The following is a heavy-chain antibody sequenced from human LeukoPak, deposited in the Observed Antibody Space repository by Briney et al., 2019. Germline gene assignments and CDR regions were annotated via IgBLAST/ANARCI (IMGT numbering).Heavy chain of an antibody. J-gene: IGHJ4*02. CDR2: ISSSSSYI. Sequence: GGSLRLSCAASGFTFSSYSMNWVRQAPGKGLEWVSSISSSSSYIYYADSVKGRFTISRDNAKNSLYLQMNSLRAEDTAVYYCARDPRHDYGGNWEDYWGQGTLVTVSS. CDR3: ARDPRHDYGGNWEDY. D-gene: IGHD4-23*01. CDR1: GFTFSSYS. V-gene: IGHV3-21*01.